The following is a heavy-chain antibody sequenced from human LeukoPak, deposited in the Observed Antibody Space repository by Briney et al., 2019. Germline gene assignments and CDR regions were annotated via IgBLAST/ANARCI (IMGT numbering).Heavy chain of an antibody. CDR3: TTRSGREGY. D-gene: IGHD5-12*01. CDR1: GFTFSNAW. Sequence: AGSLRLSCEASGFTFSNAWMTWVRQAPGQGQEWVGRIKSNADGGTTDYAAPVKGRFTISRDDSKTTLYLQMNSLETEDTAVYYCTTRSGREGYWGQGTLVTVSS. CDR2: IKSNADGGTT. V-gene: IGHV3-15*01. J-gene: IGHJ4*02.